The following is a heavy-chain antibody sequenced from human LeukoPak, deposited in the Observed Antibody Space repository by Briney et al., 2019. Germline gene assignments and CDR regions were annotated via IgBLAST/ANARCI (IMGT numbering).Heavy chain of an antibody. V-gene: IGHV1-18*01. Sequence: GASVKVSCKASGYTFTSYGITWVRQAPGQGLEWMGWISAYNGNTNYAQKLQGRVTTTTDTSTSTAYMELRSLRSDDTAVYYCARATRIAAAGTIDYWGQGTLVTVSS. CDR1: GYTFTSYG. D-gene: IGHD6-13*01. J-gene: IGHJ4*02. CDR3: ARATRIAAAGTIDY. CDR2: ISAYNGNT.